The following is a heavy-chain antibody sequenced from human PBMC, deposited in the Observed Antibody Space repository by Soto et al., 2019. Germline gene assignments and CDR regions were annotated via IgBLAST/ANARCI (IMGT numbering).Heavy chain of an antibody. CDR2: IYYSGST. D-gene: IGHD1-7*01. J-gene: IGHJ5*02. CDR3: ARERWNYLPQFDP. V-gene: IGHV4-31*03. Sequence: TSETLSLTCTVSGGSISSGGYYWSWIRQHPGKGLEWIGYIYYSGSTYYNPSLKSRVTISVDTSKNQFSLKLSSVTAADTAVYYCARERWNYLPQFDPWGQGTLVTVSS. CDR1: GGSISSGGYY.